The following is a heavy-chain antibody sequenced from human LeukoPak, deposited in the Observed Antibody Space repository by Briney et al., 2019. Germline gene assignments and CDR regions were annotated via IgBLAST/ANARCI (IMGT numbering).Heavy chain of an antibody. Sequence: ASVKVSCKVSGYTLTELSMHWVRQAPGKGLEWMGGFDPEDGETIYAQKFQGRVTMTEDTSTDTAYMELSSLRSEDTAVYYCATSRWVTGTTSISSYYYYYGMDVWGQGTTVTVSS. V-gene: IGHV1-24*01. CDR1: GYTLTELS. J-gene: IGHJ6*02. CDR2: FDPEDGET. CDR3: ATSRWVTGTTSISSYYYYYGMDV. D-gene: IGHD1-7*01.